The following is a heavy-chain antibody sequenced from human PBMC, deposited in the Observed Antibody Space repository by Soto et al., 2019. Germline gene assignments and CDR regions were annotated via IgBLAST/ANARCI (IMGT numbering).Heavy chain of an antibody. CDR2: ISYDGSNE. J-gene: IGHJ6*02. CDR1: GFTFSDYA. Sequence: QVQLVESGGGVVQSGRSLRLSCAASGFTFSDYAMHWVRQAPGKGLEWVALISYDGSNEYYADSVKGRFTISRDNSKNTLYLQMNSLRGEGTAVYYCARDPGGDYYYYQMDVWGQGTTVTVSS. CDR3: ARDPGGDYYYYQMDV. V-gene: IGHV3-30-3*01.